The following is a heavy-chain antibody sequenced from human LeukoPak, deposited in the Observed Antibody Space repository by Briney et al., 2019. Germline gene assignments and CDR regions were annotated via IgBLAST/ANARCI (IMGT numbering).Heavy chain of an antibody. Sequence: GGSLRLSCAASGFTFSSYSMNWVRQAPGKGLEWVSSISSSSYIYYADSVKGRFTISRDNAKNSLYLQMNSLRAEDTAVYYCARVEGLYGSGSYYDYWGQGTLVTVSS. J-gene: IGHJ4*02. D-gene: IGHD3-10*01. V-gene: IGHV3-21*01. CDR2: ISSSSYI. CDR1: GFTFSSYS. CDR3: ARVEGLYGSGSYYDY.